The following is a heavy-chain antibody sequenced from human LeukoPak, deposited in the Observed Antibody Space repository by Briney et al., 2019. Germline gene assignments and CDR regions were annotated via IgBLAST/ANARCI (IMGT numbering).Heavy chain of an antibody. Sequence: ASVKVSCKASGYTFTSYYMHWVRQAPGQGLEWMGIINPSGGSTSYAQKFQGRVAMTRDTSTSTVYMELSSLRSEDTAVYYCARPRISGSGADGYYYYYYGMDVWGQGTTVTVSS. CDR3: ARPRISGSGADGYYYYYYGMDV. D-gene: IGHD2-15*01. J-gene: IGHJ6*02. V-gene: IGHV1-46*01. CDR2: INPSGGST. CDR1: GYTFTSYY.